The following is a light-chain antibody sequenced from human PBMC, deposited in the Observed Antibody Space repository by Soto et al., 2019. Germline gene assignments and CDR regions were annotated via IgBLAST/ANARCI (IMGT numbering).Light chain of an antibody. Sequence: SYELTQPPSVAVSPGQTASITCSGDKLGDNCACWYQQKPVQFPVLVIYQDSKRPSGIPERFSGSNSGNTATLTISGTQAMDEAAYYCQAWDSSTVVFGGGTKLPVL. V-gene: IGLV3-1*01. CDR1: KLGDNC. J-gene: IGLJ2*01. CDR2: QDS. CDR3: QAWDSSTVV.